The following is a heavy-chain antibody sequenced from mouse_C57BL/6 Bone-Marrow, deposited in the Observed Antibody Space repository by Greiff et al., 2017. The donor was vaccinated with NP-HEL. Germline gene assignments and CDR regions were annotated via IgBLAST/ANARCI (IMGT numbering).Heavy chain of an antibody. Sequence: EVQLQQSGPVLVKPGASVKMSCKASGYTFTDYYMNWVKQSHGKSLEWIGVINPYNGGTSYNQKFKGKATLTVDKSSSTAYMELNSLTSEDSAVYYCARYYGSLYAMDYWGQGTSVTVSS. D-gene: IGHD1-1*01. V-gene: IGHV1-19*01. CDR2: INPYNGGT. J-gene: IGHJ4*01. CDR3: ARYYGSLYAMDY. CDR1: GYTFTDYY.